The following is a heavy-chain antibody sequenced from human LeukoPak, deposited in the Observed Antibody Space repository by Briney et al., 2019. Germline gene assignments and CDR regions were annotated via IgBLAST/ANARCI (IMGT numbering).Heavy chain of an antibody. D-gene: IGHD2-21*01. CDR3: VQGFHFDS. Sequence: QPGGSLRLFCVASGFTFSNSWMHWVRQGPGKGLVWVSRINTDGSSTGSAGSVKGRFTISRDNAKNTLYLQTNSLRVEDTAVYYCVQGFHFDSWGQGTLVTVSS. CDR2: INTDGSST. CDR1: GFTFSNSW. J-gene: IGHJ4*02. V-gene: IGHV3-74*01.